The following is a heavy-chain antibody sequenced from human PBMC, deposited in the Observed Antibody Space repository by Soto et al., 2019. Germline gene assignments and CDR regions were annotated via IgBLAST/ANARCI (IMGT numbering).Heavy chain of an antibody. D-gene: IGHD1-26*01. J-gene: IGHJ3*02. CDR2: ISWNSGSI. CDR3: AKDRYSGSYWGAFDI. V-gene: IGHV3-9*01. Sequence: VQLVESGGGLVQPGRSLRLSCAASGFTFDDYAMHWVRQAPGKGLEWVSGISWNSGSIGYADSVKGRFTISRDNAKNSLYLQMNSLRAEDTALYYCAKDRYSGSYWGAFDIWGQGTMVTVSS. CDR1: GFTFDDYA.